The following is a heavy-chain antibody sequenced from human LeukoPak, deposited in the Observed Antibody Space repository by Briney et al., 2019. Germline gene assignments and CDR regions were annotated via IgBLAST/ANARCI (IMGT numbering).Heavy chain of an antibody. CDR3: ARGTWELVDY. CDR2: IIPILGIA. Sequence: SVKVSCKASGGTFSSYAISWVRQAPGQGLEWMGRIIPILGIANYAQKFRGRVTITADKSTSTAYMELSSLRSEDTAVYYCARGTWELVDYWGQGTLVTVSS. CDR1: GGTFSSYA. V-gene: IGHV1-69*04. J-gene: IGHJ4*02. D-gene: IGHD1-26*01.